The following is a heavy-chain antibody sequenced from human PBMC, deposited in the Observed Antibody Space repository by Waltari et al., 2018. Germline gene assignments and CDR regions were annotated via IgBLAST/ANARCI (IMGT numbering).Heavy chain of an antibody. V-gene: IGHV4-34*01. CDR2: INHRGST. J-gene: IGHJ4*02. CDR3: ALEGDSSGYYRVDY. Sequence: QVQLQQWGAGLLKPSETLSLTCAVYGVSFSGYYWSWIRQPPGKGLEWIGEINHRGSTNYNPSLKSRVTISVDTSKNQFSLKLSSVTAADTAVYYCALEGDSSGYYRVDYWGQGTLVTVSS. D-gene: IGHD3-22*01. CDR1: GVSFSGYY.